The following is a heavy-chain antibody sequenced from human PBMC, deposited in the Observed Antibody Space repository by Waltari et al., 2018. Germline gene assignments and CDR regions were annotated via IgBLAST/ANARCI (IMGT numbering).Heavy chain of an antibody. CDR1: GGTFSSYA. Sequence: QVQLVQSGAEVKKPGSSVKVSCKASGGTFSSYAISWVRQAPGQGLEWMGGITPIFGTANYAQKFQGRVTSTADESTSTAYMELSSLRSEDTAVYYCAIVVVPAAAPYYYYYMDVWGKGTTVTISS. CDR2: ITPIFGTA. D-gene: IGHD2-2*01. CDR3: AIVVVPAAAPYYYYYMDV. J-gene: IGHJ6*03. V-gene: IGHV1-69*12.